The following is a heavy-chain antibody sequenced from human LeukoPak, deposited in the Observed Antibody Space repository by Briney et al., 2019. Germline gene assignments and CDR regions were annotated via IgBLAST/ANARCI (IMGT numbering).Heavy chain of an antibody. CDR1: GGSFSGYY. Sequence: PSETLSLTCAVYGGSFSGYYWSWIRQPPGKGLEWIGEINHSGSTNYNPSLKSRVTISVDTSKNQFSLKLSSVTAADTAVYYCARGGCGGNSRRKSIDYWGQGTLVTVSS. J-gene: IGHJ4*02. CDR2: INHSGST. D-gene: IGHD4-23*01. CDR3: ARGGCGGNSRRKSIDY. V-gene: IGHV4-34*01.